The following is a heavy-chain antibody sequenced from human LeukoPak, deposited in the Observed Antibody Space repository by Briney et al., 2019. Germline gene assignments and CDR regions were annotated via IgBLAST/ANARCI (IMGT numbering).Heavy chain of an antibody. D-gene: IGHD6-19*01. J-gene: IGHJ4*02. Sequence: SQTLSLTCAISGDSVSSNSVAWNCIRQSPSRGLEWLGRTYYRSKWYNENALSMKGRITINPDTSKNQFSLQLNSVTPEDTAVYYCARDSRAVVDYWAQGTLVTVSS. CDR2: TYYRSKWYN. CDR1: GDSVSSNSVA. V-gene: IGHV6-1*01. CDR3: ARDSRAVVDY.